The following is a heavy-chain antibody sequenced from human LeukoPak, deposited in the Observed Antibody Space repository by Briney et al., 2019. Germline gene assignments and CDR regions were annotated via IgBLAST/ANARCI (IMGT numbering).Heavy chain of an antibody. D-gene: IGHD3-22*01. V-gene: IGHV3-21*01. CDR1: GFTFSTYS. Sequence: PGGSLRLSCAASGFTFSTYSMNWVRQAPGKGLEWVSSISGSSIYIYYADSVKGRFTISRDNAKNSLYLQMNSLRAEDTAVYYCASDPPYYDSSGYYYDYWGQGTLVTVSS. J-gene: IGHJ4*02. CDR3: ASDPPYYDSSGYYYDY. CDR2: ISGSSIYI.